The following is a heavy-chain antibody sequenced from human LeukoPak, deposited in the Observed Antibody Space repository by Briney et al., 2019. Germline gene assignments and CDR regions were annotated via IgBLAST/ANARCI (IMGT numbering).Heavy chain of an antibody. V-gene: IGHV1-3*01. CDR3: ARGSAISSSGYFY. Sequence: GASVKVSCKASGYTFTSYAMHWVRQAPGQRLEWMGWINAGNGNTKYSQKFQGRVTMTRDTSTSTVYMELSSLRSEDTAVYYCARGSAISSSGYFYWGQGTLVTVSS. CDR1: GYTFTSYA. J-gene: IGHJ4*02. CDR2: INAGNGNT. D-gene: IGHD3-22*01.